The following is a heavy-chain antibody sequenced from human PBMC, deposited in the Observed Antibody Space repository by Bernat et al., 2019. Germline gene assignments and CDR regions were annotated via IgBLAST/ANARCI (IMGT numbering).Heavy chain of an antibody. J-gene: IGHJ3*02. Sequence: QVQLVESGGGVVQPGRSLRLSCAASGFMFNIYAMHWVRQAPGMGLEWVAVIWYDGSHKFYADSVKGRFTISRDNSKNTLYLQMNSLRDDETALYYCARSYGDYRKSGSDDAFDIWGQGTMVTVS. CDR2: IWYDGSHK. D-gene: IGHD4-17*01. CDR1: GFMFNIYA. V-gene: IGHV3-33*03. CDR3: ARSYGDYRKSGSDDAFDI.